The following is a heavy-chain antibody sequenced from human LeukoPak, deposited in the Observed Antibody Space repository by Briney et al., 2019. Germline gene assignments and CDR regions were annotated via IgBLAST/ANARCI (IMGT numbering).Heavy chain of an antibody. CDR1: GGTFSSYA. D-gene: IGHD3-22*01. Sequence: SVKVSCKASGGTFSSYAISWVRQAPGQGLEWMGGIIPIFGTANYAQKFQGRVTITTDESTSTAYMELSSLRSEDTAVYYCARALAYYYDSSGFDYWGQGTLVTVSS. CDR3: ARALAYYYDSSGFDY. V-gene: IGHV1-69*05. J-gene: IGHJ4*02. CDR2: IIPIFGTA.